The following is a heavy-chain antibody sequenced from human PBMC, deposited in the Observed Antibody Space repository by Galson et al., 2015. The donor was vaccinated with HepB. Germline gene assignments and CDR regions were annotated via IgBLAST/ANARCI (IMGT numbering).Heavy chain of an antibody. J-gene: IGHJ4*02. V-gene: IGHV5-51*01. Sequence: QSGAEVKKPGESLKISCKGSGYTFTNYWIAWVRQMPGKALEWMGIIYPGDSSIRYSPSFQGQVTISVDKSISTAYLQCNSLRASDTAMYSCARHYFGAGSYGDYWGQGTAVTVSS. CDR2: IYPGDSSI. D-gene: IGHD3-10*01. CDR1: GYTFTNYW. CDR3: ARHYFGAGSYGDY.